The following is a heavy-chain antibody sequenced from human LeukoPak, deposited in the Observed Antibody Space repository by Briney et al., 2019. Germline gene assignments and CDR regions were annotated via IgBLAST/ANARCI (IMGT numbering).Heavy chain of an antibody. D-gene: IGHD5-18*01. CDR2: IYYSGST. J-gene: IGHJ4*02. CDR1: GGSISSYY. V-gene: IGHV4-59*01. Sequence: SETLSLTCTVSGGSISSYYWSWIRQPPGKGLEWIGYIYYSGSTNYNPSLKSRVTISVDTSKNQFSLKLSSVTAADTAVFYCARTSQLWPSYFDYWGQGTLVTVSS. CDR3: ARTSQLWPSYFDY.